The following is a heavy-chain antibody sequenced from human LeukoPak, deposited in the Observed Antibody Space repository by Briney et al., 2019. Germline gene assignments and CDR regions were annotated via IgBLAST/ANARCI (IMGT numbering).Heavy chain of an antibody. CDR2: ISAYNGNT. Sequence: ASVKVSCKASGYTFTSYGTSWVRQAPGQGLEWVGWISAYNGNTNYAQKLQGRVTMTTDTSTSTAYMELRSLRSDATAVYDCARARTVNYYDRSGYNNWGQGTLVTVSS. D-gene: IGHD3-22*01. V-gene: IGHV1-18*01. CDR3: ARARTVNYYDRSGYNN. CDR1: GYTFTSYG. J-gene: IGHJ4*02.